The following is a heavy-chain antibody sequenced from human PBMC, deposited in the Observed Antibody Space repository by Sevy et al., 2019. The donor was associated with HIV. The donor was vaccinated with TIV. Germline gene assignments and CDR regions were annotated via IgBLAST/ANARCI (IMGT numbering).Heavy chain of an antibody. Sequence: GGSLRLSCAASGFTFSSYGMHWVRQAPGKGLEWEAVIWYDGSNKYHADSVKGRFTISRDNSKNTLYLQMNSLRAEDTAVYYSARSSYYDSSGYSYYYYGMDVWGQGTTVTVSS. CDR1: GFTFSSYG. CDR2: IWYDGSNK. V-gene: IGHV3-33*01. J-gene: IGHJ6*02. D-gene: IGHD3-22*01. CDR3: ARSSYYDSSGYSYYYYGMDV.